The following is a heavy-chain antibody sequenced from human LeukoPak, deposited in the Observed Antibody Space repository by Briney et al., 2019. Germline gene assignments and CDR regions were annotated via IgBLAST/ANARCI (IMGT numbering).Heavy chain of an antibody. CDR2: INHSGST. Sequence: SETLSLTCAVYGGSFSGYYWSWIRQPPGKGLEWIGAINHSGSTNYNPSLKSRVTISVDTSKNQFSLKLSSVTAADTAVYYCARGGWGRDAFDIWGQGIMVTVSS. V-gene: IGHV4-34*01. D-gene: IGHD3-16*01. CDR1: GGSFSGYY. CDR3: ARGGWGRDAFDI. J-gene: IGHJ3*02.